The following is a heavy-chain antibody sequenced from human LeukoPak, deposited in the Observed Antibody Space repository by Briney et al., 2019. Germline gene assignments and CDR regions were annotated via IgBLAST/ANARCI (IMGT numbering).Heavy chain of an antibody. D-gene: IGHD1-26*01. V-gene: IGHV4-34*01. J-gene: IGHJ4*02. Sequence: SETLSLTCAVYGGSFSGYYWSWIRQPPGKGLEWIGSIYYSGSTYYNPSLKSRVTISVGTSKNRFSLKQRPVTAADTAVYYCARHGSIVGATDFDYWGQGTLVTVSS. CDR2: IYYSGST. CDR1: GGSFSGYY. CDR3: ARHGSIVGATDFDY.